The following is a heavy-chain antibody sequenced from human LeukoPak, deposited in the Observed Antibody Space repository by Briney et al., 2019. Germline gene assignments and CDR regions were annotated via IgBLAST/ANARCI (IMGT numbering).Heavy chain of an antibody. CDR1: NGSISSYY. CDR2: IYTSGST. Sequence: SETLSLTCSVSNGSISSYYWSWIRQPPGKGLEWIGYIYTSGSTNYNPSLKSRVTISVDTSKNQFSLKLSSVTAADTAVYYCARHRGSYADYWGQGTLVTVSS. J-gene: IGHJ4*02. V-gene: IGHV4-4*09. CDR3: ARHRGSYADY. D-gene: IGHD3-16*01.